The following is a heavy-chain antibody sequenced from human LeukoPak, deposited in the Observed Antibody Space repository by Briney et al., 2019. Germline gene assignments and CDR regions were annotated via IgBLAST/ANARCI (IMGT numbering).Heavy chain of an antibody. V-gene: IGHV3-72*01. D-gene: IGHD3-16*01. CDR2: GRNKANSYST. CDR1: GFTLTDQY. Sequence: PGGSLRLSCAASGFTLTDQYMDWVRQAPGKGMEWDGRGRNKANSYSTEYAASVKDRFVISRDASGNLMYLQMYSLKIDDTAVYFCARDGGERGNSAFDVWGQGTEVTVSS. CDR3: ARDGGERGNSAFDV. J-gene: IGHJ3*01.